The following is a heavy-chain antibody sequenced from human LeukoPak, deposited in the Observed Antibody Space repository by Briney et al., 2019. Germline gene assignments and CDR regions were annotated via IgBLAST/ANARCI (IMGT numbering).Heavy chain of an antibody. CDR2: INPSGGST. CDR1: GYTFTSYY. Sequence: VASVKVSCRASGYTFTSYYMHWVRQAPGQGLEWMGIINPSGGSTSYAQKFQGRVTMTRDTSTSTVYMELSSLRSADTAVYYCARDGYSAHDGLWGQGTLVTVSS. D-gene: IGHD5-12*01. J-gene: IGHJ4*02. V-gene: IGHV1-46*01. CDR3: ARDGYSAHDGL.